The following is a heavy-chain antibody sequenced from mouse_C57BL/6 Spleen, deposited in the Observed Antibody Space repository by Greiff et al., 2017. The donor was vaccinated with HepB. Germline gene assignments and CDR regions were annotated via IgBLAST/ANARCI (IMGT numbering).Heavy chain of an antibody. CDR3: ARRSRSNWYFDV. J-gene: IGHJ1*03. CDR1: GFTFSDYG. D-gene: IGHD1-1*01. V-gene: IGHV5-17*01. Sequence: EVHLVESGGGLVKPGGSLKLSCAASGFTFSDYGMHWVRQAPEKGLEWVAYISSGSSTIYYADTVKGRFTISRDNAKNTLFLQMTSLRSEDTAMYYCARRSRSNWYFDVWGTGTTVTVSS. CDR2: ISSGSSTI.